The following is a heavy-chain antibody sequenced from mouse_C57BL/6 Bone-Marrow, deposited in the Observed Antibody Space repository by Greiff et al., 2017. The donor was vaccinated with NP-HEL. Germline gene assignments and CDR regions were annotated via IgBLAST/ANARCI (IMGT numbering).Heavy chain of an antibody. J-gene: IGHJ3*01. CDR3: ARDADSSPPNYGFAY. V-gene: IGHV7-1*01. CDR2: SRNKANDYTT. CDR1: GFTFSDFY. Sequence: EVKLVESGGGLVQSGRSLRLSCATSGFTFSDFYMEWVRQAPGKGLEWIAASRNKANDYTTEYSASVQGRFLVSRDTSQSILYIQMNALRAEDTAIYYCARDADSSPPNYGFAYWGQGTLVTVSA. D-gene: IGHD1-1*02.